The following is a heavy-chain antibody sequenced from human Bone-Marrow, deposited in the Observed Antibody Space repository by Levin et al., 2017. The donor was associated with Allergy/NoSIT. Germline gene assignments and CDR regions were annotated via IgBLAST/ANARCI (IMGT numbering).Heavy chain of an antibody. CDR2: ISYNGNNK. CDR3: ASGPGYYYFDY. D-gene: IGHD3-9*01. V-gene: IGHV3-30*03. CDR1: GFAFSNYG. Sequence: GGSLRLSCAASGFAFSNYGMHWVRQAPGKGLEWMAFISYNGNNKYYTDSVKGRFSISRDNSKNTLYLQMNSLRAEDTAVFYCASGPGYYYFDYWGQGTLVTVS. J-gene: IGHJ4*02.